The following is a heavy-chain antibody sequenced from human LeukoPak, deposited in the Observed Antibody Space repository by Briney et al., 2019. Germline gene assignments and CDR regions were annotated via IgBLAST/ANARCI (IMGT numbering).Heavy chain of an antibody. V-gene: IGHV3-66*04. Sequence: PGGSLRLSCAASGFTVSSNYMSGLRQAPGRGLEWVTVIYNGCSTYYADSVKGRFTISRDNARNTRYLQMNSLRAEDTAVYYCARPQLGYSGYDYTSYWGQGTLVTVSS. D-gene: IGHD5-12*01. J-gene: IGHJ4*02. CDR3: ARPQLGYSGYDYTSY. CDR2: IYNGCST. CDR1: GFTVSSNY.